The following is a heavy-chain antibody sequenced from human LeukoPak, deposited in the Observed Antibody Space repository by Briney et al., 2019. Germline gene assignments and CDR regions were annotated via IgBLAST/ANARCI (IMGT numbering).Heavy chain of an antibody. CDR1: GGSISSGSYY. CDR2: IYTSGTT. J-gene: IGHJ4*02. V-gene: IGHV4-61*02. D-gene: IGHD1-26*01. Sequence: SETLSLTCTVSGGSISSGSYYWNWIRQPAGKGLEWTGRIYTSGTTNYNPSLKSRVTISVDTSKNQFSLKLTSVTAVDTAVYYCARQSFAPFQVGPETPIESWGQGTLVTVSS. CDR3: ARQSFAPFQVGPETPIES.